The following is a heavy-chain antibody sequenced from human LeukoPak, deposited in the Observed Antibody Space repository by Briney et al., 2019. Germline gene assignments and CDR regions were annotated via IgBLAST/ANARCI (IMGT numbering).Heavy chain of an antibody. J-gene: IGHJ6*03. CDR2: IYHSGRT. D-gene: IGHD3-22*01. V-gene: IGHV4-38-2*02. CDR1: GYSISSGYF. Sequence: SETLPLTCTVSGYSISSGYFWVWIRQPPGKGLEWIGSIYHSGRTYYNPSLKSLVTISVDTPKNQFSLKLSSVTAADTAVYYCARTNDYDSSGYYSWDYYYYMDVWGKGTTVTVSS. CDR3: ARTNDYDSSGYYSWDYYYYMDV.